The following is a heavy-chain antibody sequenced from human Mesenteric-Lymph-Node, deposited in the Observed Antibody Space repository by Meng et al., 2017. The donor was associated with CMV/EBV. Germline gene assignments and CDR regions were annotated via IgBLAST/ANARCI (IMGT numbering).Heavy chain of an antibody. Sequence: GGSLRLSCAVSGLTVSANYMSWVRQAPGKGLEWVSAISGSGGSTYYADSVKGRFTISRDNSKNTLYLQMNSLRAEDTAVYYCAKGGLGSSGSYYNALYFDYWGQGTLVTVSS. D-gene: IGHD3-10*01. V-gene: IGHV3-23*01. CDR3: AKGGLGSSGSYYNALYFDY. CDR1: GLTVSANY. CDR2: ISGSGGST. J-gene: IGHJ4*02.